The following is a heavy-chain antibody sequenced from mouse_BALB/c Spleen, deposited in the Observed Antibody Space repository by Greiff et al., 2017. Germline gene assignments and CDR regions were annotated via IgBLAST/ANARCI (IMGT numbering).Heavy chain of an antibody. Sequence: EVQRVESGGDLVKPGGSLKLSCAASGFTFSSYGMSWVRQTPDKRLEWVATISSGGSYTYYPDSVKGRFTISRDNAKNTLYLQMSSLKSEDTAMYYCARTGGNWYFDVWGAGTTVTVSS. V-gene: IGHV5-6*01. CDR2: ISSGGSYT. CDR3: ARTGGNWYFDV. CDR1: GFTFSSYG. J-gene: IGHJ1*01.